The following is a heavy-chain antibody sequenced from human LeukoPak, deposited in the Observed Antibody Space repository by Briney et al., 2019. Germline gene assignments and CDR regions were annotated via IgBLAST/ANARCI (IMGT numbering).Heavy chain of an antibody. D-gene: IGHD1-26*01. Sequence: GGSLRLSCTASGFTFGDYAMSWVRQAPGKGLEWVGFIRSKAYGGTTEYAASVKGRFTISRDNSKNTLYLQMNSLRVEDTAIYYCAKDFYRFDYWGQGTLVTVSS. CDR3: AKDFYRFDY. J-gene: IGHJ4*02. CDR2: IRSKAYGGTT. V-gene: IGHV3-49*04. CDR1: GFTFGDYA.